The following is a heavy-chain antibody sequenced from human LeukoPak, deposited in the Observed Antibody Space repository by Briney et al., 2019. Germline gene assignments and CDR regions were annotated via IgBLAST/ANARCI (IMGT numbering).Heavy chain of an antibody. CDR2: INPSRGTT. Sequence: ASVKVSCKPSGYTFTSQYMHWVRQAPGQGLEWMGVINPSRGTTVYAQKFQGRVTMTRDTSTSTVYMELSSLTSDDTAVYYCARETPRSVTHLGGLFEYWGEGTLGTVSS. CDR3: ARETPRSVTHLGGLFEY. J-gene: IGHJ4*02. CDR1: GYTFTSQY. V-gene: IGHV1-46*01. D-gene: IGHD4-17*01.